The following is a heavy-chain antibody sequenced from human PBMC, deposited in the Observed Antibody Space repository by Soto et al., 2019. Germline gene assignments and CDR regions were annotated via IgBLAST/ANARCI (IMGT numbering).Heavy chain of an antibody. CDR2: IYHSGST. CDR1: GGSISSSNW. CDR3: ARRSEVRFGEVFSWFDP. J-gene: IGHJ5*02. Sequence: QVQLQESGPGLVKPSGTLSLTCAVSGGSISSSNWWSWVRQPPGKGLEWIGEIYHSGSTKYNPSLKSRVTISVDKSKNQFSLKLSSVTAADTAVYYCARRSEVRFGEVFSWFDPWGQGTLVTVSS. V-gene: IGHV4-4*02. D-gene: IGHD3-10*01.